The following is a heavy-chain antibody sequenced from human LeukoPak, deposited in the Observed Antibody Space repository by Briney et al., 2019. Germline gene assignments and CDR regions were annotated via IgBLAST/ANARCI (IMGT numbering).Heavy chain of an antibody. CDR3: ARIGGRGASGSYAYFDY. Sequence: SETLSLTCTVSGGSINSYYWSWIRQPAGKGLEWIGRIYISGSTNYNPSLKSRVTMSVDTSKNQFSLKLSSVTAADTAVYYCARIGGRGASGSYAYFDYWGQGTLVTVSS. V-gene: IGHV4-4*07. CDR1: GGSINSYY. CDR2: IYISGST. J-gene: IGHJ4*02. D-gene: IGHD3-10*01.